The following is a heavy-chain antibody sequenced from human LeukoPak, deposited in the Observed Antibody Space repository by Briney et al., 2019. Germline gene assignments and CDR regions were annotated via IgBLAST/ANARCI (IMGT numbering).Heavy chain of an antibody. Sequence: GGSLRLSCAASGFTFSSYDMHWVRQATGKGLEWVSAIGTAGDTYYPGSVKGRFTISRENAKNSLYLQMNSLRAGDTAVYYCARVGNSNAFDIWGQGTMVTVSS. CDR3: ARVGNSNAFDI. CDR2: IGTAGDT. J-gene: IGHJ3*02. V-gene: IGHV3-13*01. CDR1: GFTFSSYD. D-gene: IGHD4-23*01.